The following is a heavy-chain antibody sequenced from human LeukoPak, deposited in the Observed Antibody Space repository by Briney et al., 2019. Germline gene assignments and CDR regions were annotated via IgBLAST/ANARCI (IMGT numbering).Heavy chain of an antibody. CDR3: ARVSSRIYYILDY. V-gene: IGHV3-48*03. D-gene: IGHD1-26*01. CDR2: ISSSGSTI. CDR1: GFTFSSYD. Sequence: GGSLRLSCAASGFTFSSYDMNWVRQAPGKGLEWVSYISSSGSTIYYADSVKGRLTISRDNAKNSLYLQMSSLRAEDTAVYYCARVSSRIYYILDYWGQGTLVTVSS. J-gene: IGHJ4*02.